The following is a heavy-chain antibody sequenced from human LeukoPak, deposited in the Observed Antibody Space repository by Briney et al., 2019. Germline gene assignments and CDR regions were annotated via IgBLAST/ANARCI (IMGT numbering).Heavy chain of an antibody. D-gene: IGHD6-13*01. CDR1: GGSISSSNW. CDR2: IYHSGST. V-gene: IGHV4-4*02. J-gene: IGHJ3*02. CDR3: ARTPIAAAVNDAFDI. Sequence: SGTLSLTCAVSGGSISSSNWWSWVRQPPGKGLEWIGEIYHSGSTNYNPSLKSRVTISVDKSKNQFSLKLSSVTAADTAVYYCARTPIAAAVNDAFDIWGQGTMVTVSS.